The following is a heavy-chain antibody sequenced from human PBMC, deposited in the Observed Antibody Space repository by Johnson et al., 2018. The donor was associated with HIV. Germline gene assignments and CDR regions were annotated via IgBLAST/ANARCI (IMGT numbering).Heavy chain of an antibody. J-gene: IGHJ3*02. CDR2: IYSGGST. V-gene: IGHV3-53*01. CDR3: AKDAGTYHPFDAFDI. Sequence: VQLVESGGGLIQPGGSLRLSCAASGFTVSSNYMSWVRQAPGKGLEWVSVIYSGGSTYYADSVKGRFTISRDNSKNTLYLQMNSLRVEDTAIYYCAKDAGTYHPFDAFDIWGQGTMVTVSS. CDR1: GFTVSSNY. D-gene: IGHD3-10*01.